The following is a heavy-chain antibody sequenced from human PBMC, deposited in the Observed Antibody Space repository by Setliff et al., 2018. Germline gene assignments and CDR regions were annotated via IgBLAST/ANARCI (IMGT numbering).Heavy chain of an antibody. D-gene: IGHD3-10*01. CDR2: INHSGST. CDR3: VRGKGTWVLLRWFDP. V-gene: IGHV4-34*01. J-gene: IGHJ5*02. CDR1: GGSFSGYY. Sequence: PSETLSLTCAVYGGSFSGYYWGWIRQPPGKGLEWIGEINHSGSTNYNPSLKSRVTISVDTSKNQFSLKLSSVTAADTAVYYCVRGKGTWVLLRWFDPWGQGTLVTVSS.